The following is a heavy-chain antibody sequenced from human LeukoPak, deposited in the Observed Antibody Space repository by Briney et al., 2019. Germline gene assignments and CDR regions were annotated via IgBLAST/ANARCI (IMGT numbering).Heavy chain of an antibody. D-gene: IGHD3-9*01. Sequence: KPGRSLRLSCAASGFTFSDYYMSWIRQAPGKGLEWVSYISSSGSTIYYADSVKGRFTISRDNAKNSLYLQMNSLRAEDTAVYYCASFLRYFDWSLDYWGQGTLVTVSS. CDR1: GFTFSDYY. J-gene: IGHJ4*02. V-gene: IGHV3-11*01. CDR3: ASFLRYFDWSLDY. CDR2: ISSSGSTI.